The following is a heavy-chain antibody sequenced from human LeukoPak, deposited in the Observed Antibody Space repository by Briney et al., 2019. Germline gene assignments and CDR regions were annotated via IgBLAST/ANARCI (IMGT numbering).Heavy chain of an antibody. Sequence: ASVMVSCKASGYTFTDYSIHWMRQAPGQGLEWMGWINPNSGGTNYAQKFQGRVTMTRDTSISTAYMELSRLRSDDTAVYYCARDGDGYDIAYYFDYWGQGTLVTFSS. V-gene: IGHV1-2*02. CDR2: INPNSGGT. J-gene: IGHJ4*02. CDR1: GYTFTDYS. CDR3: ARDGDGYDIAYYFDY. D-gene: IGHD5-12*01.